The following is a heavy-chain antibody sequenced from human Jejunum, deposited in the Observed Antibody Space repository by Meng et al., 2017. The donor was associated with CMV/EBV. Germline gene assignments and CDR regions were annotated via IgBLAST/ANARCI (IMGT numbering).Heavy chain of an antibody. CDR2: ITSDSSYI. CDR1: GFIFSTYT. Sequence: AASGFIFSTYTMHWVRQAPGKGLEWVSSITSDSSYIYYADSVKGRFTISRDNAKNSLFLQMNSLRAEDTAVYYCARVNYNSISYIDYWGQGTLVTVSS. CDR3: ARVNYNSISYIDY. V-gene: IGHV3-21*01. D-gene: IGHD3-10*01. J-gene: IGHJ4*02.